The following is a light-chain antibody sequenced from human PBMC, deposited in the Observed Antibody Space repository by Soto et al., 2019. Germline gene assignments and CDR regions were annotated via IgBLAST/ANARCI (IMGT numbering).Light chain of an antibody. CDR1: QGISSA. J-gene: IGKJ5*01. V-gene: IGKV1-13*02. CDR2: DAS. CDR3: QQFNSYPHA. Sequence: AILLTQSPSSLSASVGDRVTITCRASQGISSALAWYQQKPGKAPKLLIYDASSLESGVPSRFSGSGSGTDFTLTISSLQPEDFATYYCQQFNSYPHAFGQGTRLEIK.